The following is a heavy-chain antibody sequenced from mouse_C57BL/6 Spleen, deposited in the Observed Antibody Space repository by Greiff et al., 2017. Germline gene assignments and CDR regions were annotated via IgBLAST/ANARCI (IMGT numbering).Heavy chain of an antibody. CDR3: AREGCDATGGNYFDY. Sequence: VQLQQSGPVLVKPGASVKMSCKASGYTFTDYYMNWVKQSHGKSLEWIGVINPYNGGTSYNQKFKGKATLTVDKSSSTAYMELKSLTTEDAAVYYCAREGCDATGGNYFDYWGQGTTLTVSS. D-gene: IGHD3-3*01. CDR1: GYTFTDYY. J-gene: IGHJ2*01. CDR2: INPYNGGT. V-gene: IGHV1-19*01.